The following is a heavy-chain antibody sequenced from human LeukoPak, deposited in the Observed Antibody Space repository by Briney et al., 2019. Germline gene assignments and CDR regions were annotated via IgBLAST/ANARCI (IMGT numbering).Heavy chain of an antibody. J-gene: IGHJ3*02. Sequence: GGSLRLSCAASGFTFSIYWMSWVRQAPGKGLEWVANINQDGSEKYYVDSVKGRFTISRDNAKNSLYLQMNSLRAEDTAVYYCARVGLLLIDAFDIWGQGTMVTVSS. D-gene: IGHD2-21*02. V-gene: IGHV3-7*01. CDR1: GFTFSIYW. CDR2: INQDGSEK. CDR3: ARVGLLLIDAFDI.